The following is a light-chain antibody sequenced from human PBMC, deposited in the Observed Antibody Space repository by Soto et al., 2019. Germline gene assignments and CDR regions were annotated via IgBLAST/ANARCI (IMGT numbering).Light chain of an antibody. V-gene: IGKV1-39*01. CDR2: AAS. CDR3: QQSYSTRFT. Sequence: DIQMTQSPSSLSASVGDRVTITCRASQSISSSLNWYQKKPGKAPKLLIYAASRLQSGVPSRFSGSVSGTDFTLTISSLQPEDCATYYCQQSYSTRFTFGGGTKVEIK. CDR1: QSISSS. J-gene: IGKJ4*01.